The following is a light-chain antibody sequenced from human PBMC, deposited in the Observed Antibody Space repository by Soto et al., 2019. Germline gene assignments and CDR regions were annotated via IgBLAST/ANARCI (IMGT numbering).Light chain of an antibody. J-gene: IGLJ2*01. CDR1: SSDVGAYDF. Sequence: QSVLTQPASVSGSPGQSITISCTGTSSDVGAYDFVSWYQHSPGKAPKLVTFDVTHRPPGISDRFSGSKSANTASLTISGLQAADEAFYYCSSYTTRSTLVFGGGTKVPVL. V-gene: IGLV2-14*01. CDR3: SSYTTRSTLV. CDR2: DVT.